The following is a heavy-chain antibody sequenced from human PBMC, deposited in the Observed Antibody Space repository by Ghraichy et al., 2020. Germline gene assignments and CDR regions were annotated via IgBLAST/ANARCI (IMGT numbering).Heavy chain of an antibody. D-gene: IGHD3-3*01. CDR1: GGSISSYY. V-gene: IGHV4-4*07. CDR3: ARDLAEYDFWSGYSYYYYYGMDV. J-gene: IGHJ6*02. CDR2: IYTSGST. Sequence: SETLSLTCTVSGGSISSYYWSWIRQPAGKGLEWIGRIYTSGSTNYNPSLKSRVTMSVDTSKNQFSLKLSSVTAADTAVYYCARDLAEYDFWSGYSYYYYYGMDVWGQGTTVTVSS.